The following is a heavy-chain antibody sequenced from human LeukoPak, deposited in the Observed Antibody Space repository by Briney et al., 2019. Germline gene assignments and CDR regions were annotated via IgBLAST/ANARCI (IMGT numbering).Heavy chain of an antibody. J-gene: IGHJ4*02. CDR3: AKGGFGESQEGFFDY. V-gene: IGHV3-30*02. CDR1: GSGFTFSSYG. D-gene: IGHD3-10*01. CDR2: IRYDGSNK. Sequence: GGSLRLSCAASGSGFTFSSYGMHWVRQAPGKGLEWVAFIRYDGSNKYYADSVKGRFTISRDNSKNTLYLQMNSLRAEGTAVYYCAKGGFGESQEGFFDYWGQGTLVTVSS.